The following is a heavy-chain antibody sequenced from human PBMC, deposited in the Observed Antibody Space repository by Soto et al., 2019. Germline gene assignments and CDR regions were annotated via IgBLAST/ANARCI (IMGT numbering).Heavy chain of an antibody. CDR3: ARRRTSSSPRGFDP. CDR1: VGSISISSYS. J-gene: IGHJ5*02. Sequence: SETLSVTCTVSVGSISISSYSWGWIRQPPGKGLEWIGSIYYSGSTYYNPSLKSRVTISVDTSKNQFSLKLSSVTAADTAVYYCARRRTSSSPRGFDPWGQGTMVTVSS. V-gene: IGHV4-39*01. CDR2: IYYSGST. D-gene: IGHD6-6*01.